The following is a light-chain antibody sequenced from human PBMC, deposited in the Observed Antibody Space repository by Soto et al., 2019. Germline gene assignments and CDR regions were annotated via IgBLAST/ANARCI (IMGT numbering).Light chain of an antibody. J-gene: IGLJ1*01. CDR1: TGAVTSGHY. Sequence: QAVVTQEPSLTVFPGGTITLTCGSSTGAVTSGHYPYWFQQKPGQAPRTLIYDTSNRHSWTPARFSGSLLGGKAALTLSGAQPEDEAEYYCLITYSGARPHVFGTGTKVTVL. CDR2: DTS. CDR3: LITYSGARPHV. V-gene: IGLV7-46*01.